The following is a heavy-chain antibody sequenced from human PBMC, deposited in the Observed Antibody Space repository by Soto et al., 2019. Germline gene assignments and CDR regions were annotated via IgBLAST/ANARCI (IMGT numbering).Heavy chain of an antibody. J-gene: IGHJ4*02. CDR1: GGSFSGYY. CDR2: INHSGST. Sequence: SETLSLTCAVYGGSFSGYYWSWIRQPPGKGLEWIGEINHSGSTNYNPSLKSRVTISVDTSKNQFSLKLSSVTAADTAVYYCARGRPPAIVGATTDYWGQGTLVTVSS. V-gene: IGHV4-34*01. D-gene: IGHD1-26*01. CDR3: ARGRPPAIVGATTDY.